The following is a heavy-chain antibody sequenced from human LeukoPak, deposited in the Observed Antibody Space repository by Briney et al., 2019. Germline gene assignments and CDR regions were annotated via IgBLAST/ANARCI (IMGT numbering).Heavy chain of an antibody. J-gene: IGHJ4*02. D-gene: IGHD3-10*01. CDR3: ARGRGQGSSKDY. CDR2: IYYSGST. Sequence: PSETLSLTCTVSGGSISSYYWSWLRQPPGKGLEWIGYIYYSGSTNYNPSLKSRVTISVDTSKNQFSLKLSSVTAADTAVYYCARGRGQGSSKDYWGQGTLVTVSS. CDR1: GGSISSYY. V-gene: IGHV4-59*01.